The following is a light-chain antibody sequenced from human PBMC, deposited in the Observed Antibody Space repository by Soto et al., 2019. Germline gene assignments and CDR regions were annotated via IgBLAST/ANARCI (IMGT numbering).Light chain of an antibody. V-gene: IGKV1-9*01. CDR1: QGISSS. CDR2: SAS. J-gene: IGKJ5*01. CDR3: QQLNNYPIT. Sequence: DIQLTQSPSFLSASVGDRVTITCRASQGISSSLSWYQQKPGQDFKLLIYSASSLQGGVPSRFSGSVSETEFTLTISSLQPEDFSTYHCQQLNNYPITFGQGTRLEIK.